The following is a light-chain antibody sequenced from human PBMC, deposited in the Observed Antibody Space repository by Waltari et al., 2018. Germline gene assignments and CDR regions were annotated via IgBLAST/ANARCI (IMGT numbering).Light chain of an antibody. V-gene: IGLV1-51*01. CDR1: SFNIGNNY. J-gene: IGLJ2*01. Sequence: QSVLTQPPSVSAAPGQKVTISCSGSSFNIGNNYVSWYQQLPGTAPKLLIYANDKRPSVMPDRFSGSKSGTSATLGITGLQTGDEADYYCGTWDSSLSAGVFGGGTMLTVL. CDR2: AND. CDR3: GTWDSSLSAGV.